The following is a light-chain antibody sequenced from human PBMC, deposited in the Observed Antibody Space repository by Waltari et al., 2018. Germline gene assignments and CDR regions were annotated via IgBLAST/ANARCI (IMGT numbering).Light chain of an antibody. CDR2: DAS. J-gene: IGKJ1*01. CDR1: QTISDY. V-gene: IGKV1-39*01. CDR3: QQSYTTPRT. Sequence: DIQMTQSPSSLSASVGDRVTITCRTSQTISDYLNWYQQKPGKAPKLLIHDASTLQTGATSRFSGTGSGTDFTLTISSLQPEDFGTYYCQQSYTTPRTFGQGTKVEI.